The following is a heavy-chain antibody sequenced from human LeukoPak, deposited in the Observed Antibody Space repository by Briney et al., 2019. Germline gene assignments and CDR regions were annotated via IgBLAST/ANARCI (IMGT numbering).Heavy chain of an antibody. V-gene: IGHV1-69*13. Sequence: SVKVSCKASGGTFSSYAISWVRQAPGQGLEWMGGIIPIFGTANYAQKFQGRVTITADESTSTAYMELSSLRSEDTAVCYCARTESSGYYYEPKNGMDVWGQGTTVTVSS. CDR2: IIPIFGTA. D-gene: IGHD3-22*01. J-gene: IGHJ6*02. CDR3: ARTESSGYYYEPKNGMDV. CDR1: GGTFSSYA.